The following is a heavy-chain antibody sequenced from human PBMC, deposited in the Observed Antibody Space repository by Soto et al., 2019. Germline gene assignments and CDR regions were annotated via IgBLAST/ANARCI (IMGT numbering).Heavy chain of an antibody. V-gene: IGHV1-18*04. CDR3: AMNEGAARHSYYYGMDV. D-gene: IGHD6-6*01. J-gene: IGHJ6*02. CDR2: ISAYNGNT. CDR1: GYTFTSYG. Sequence: QVQLVQSGAEVKKPGASVKVSCKASGYTFTSYGISWVRQAPGQGLEWMGWISAYNGNTNYAQKLQGRVTMTTDTSTSTAYMELRSLRSDDTAVYYCAMNEGAARHSYYYGMDVWGQGTTVTVSS.